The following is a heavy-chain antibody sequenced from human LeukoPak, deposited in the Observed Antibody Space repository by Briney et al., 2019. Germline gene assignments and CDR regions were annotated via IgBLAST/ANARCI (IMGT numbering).Heavy chain of an antibody. CDR1: GFTFSSYD. CDR2: IGSAGDT. Sequence: GGSLRLSCAASGFTFSSYDMHWVRQATGKGLEWVSAIGSAGDTYYPGSVKGRFTISRENAKNSLYLQMNSLRGGDTAVYYCARDNRRYDSSGYYYGYGAFYILVQGTMVTVSS. CDR3: ARDNRRYDSSGYYYGYGAFYI. J-gene: IGHJ3*02. V-gene: IGHV3-13*01. D-gene: IGHD3-22*01.